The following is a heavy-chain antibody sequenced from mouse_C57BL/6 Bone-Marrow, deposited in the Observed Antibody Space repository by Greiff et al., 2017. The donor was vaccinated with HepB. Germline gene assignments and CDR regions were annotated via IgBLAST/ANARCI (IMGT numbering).Heavy chain of an antibody. CDR1: GYTFTSYW. V-gene: IGHV1-50*01. CDR3: ADYGSSWFAY. CDR2: IDPSDSYT. Sequence: VQLQESGAELVKPGASVKLSCKASGYTFTSYWMQWVKQRPGQGLEWIGEIDPSDSYTNYNQKFKGKATLTVDTSSSTAYMQLSSLTSEDSAVYYCADYGSSWFAYWGQGTLVTVSA. D-gene: IGHD1-1*01. J-gene: IGHJ3*01.